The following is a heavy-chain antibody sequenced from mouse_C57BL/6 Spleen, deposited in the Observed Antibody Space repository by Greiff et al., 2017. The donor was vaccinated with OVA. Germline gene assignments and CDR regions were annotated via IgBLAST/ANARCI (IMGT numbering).Heavy chain of an antibody. CDR3: ARERVITTAVEGYFDV. CDR1: GYAFSSYW. V-gene: IGHV1-80*01. Sequence: QVQLKESGAELVKPGASVKISCKASGYAFSSYWMNWVKQRPGKGLEWIGQIYPGDGDTNYNGKFKGKATLTADKSASTAYMQLSSLTSEDSAVYFCARERVITTAVEGYFDVWGTGTTVTVSS. J-gene: IGHJ1*03. D-gene: IGHD1-1*01. CDR2: IYPGDGDT.